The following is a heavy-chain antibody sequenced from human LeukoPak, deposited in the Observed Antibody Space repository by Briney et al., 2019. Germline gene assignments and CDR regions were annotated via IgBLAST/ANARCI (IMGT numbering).Heavy chain of an antibody. CDR3: ARGYSSSLSSLYYYYMDV. V-gene: IGHV4-61*02. Sequence: PSETLSLTCTVSGGSISSGSYYWSWIRQPAGKGLEWIGRIYTSGSTNYNPSLKSRVTISVDTSKNQFSLKLSSVTAADTAVYYCARGYSSSLSSLYYYYMDVWGRGATVTVSS. J-gene: IGHJ6*03. D-gene: IGHD6-6*01. CDR1: GGSISSGSYY. CDR2: IYTSGST.